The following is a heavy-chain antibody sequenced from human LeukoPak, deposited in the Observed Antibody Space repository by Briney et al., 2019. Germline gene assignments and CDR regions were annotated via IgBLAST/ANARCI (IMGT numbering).Heavy chain of an antibody. CDR3: ARGTIPGAYYYYGMDV. D-gene: IGHD3-3*01. CDR2: ISSSSSYI. CDR1: GFTFSSYS. Sequence: GGSLRLSCAASGFTFSSYSMNWVRQAPGKGLEWVSSISSSSSYIYYADSVKGRFTISRDNAKNSLYLQMNSLRAEDPAVYYCARGTIPGAYYYYGMDVWGQGTTVTVSS. J-gene: IGHJ6*02. V-gene: IGHV3-21*01.